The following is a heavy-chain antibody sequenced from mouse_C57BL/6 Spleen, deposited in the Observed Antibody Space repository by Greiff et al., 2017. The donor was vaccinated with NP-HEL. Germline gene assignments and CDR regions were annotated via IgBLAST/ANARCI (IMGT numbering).Heavy chain of an antibody. CDR1: GFTFTDYY. D-gene: IGHD1-1*01. CDR3: ARPLYYYGSSSWYFDV. CDR2: IRNKANGYTT. V-gene: IGHV7-3*01. J-gene: IGHJ1*03. Sequence: EVQLVESGGGLVQPGGSLSLSCAASGFTFTDYYMSWVRQPPGKALEWLGFIRNKANGYTTEYSASVKGRFTISRDNSQSILYLQMNALRAEDSATYYCARPLYYYGSSSWYFDVWGTGTTVTVSS.